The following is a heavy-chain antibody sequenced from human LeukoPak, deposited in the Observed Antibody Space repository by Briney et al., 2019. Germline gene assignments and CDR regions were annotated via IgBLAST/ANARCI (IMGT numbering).Heavy chain of an antibody. CDR1: GFTFSSYS. CDR3: ARGGEYQLLYESGWFDP. D-gene: IGHD2-2*02. J-gene: IGHJ5*02. CDR2: ISSSSNAI. V-gene: IGHV3-48*01. Sequence: GGSLRLSCAASGFTFSSYSMNWVRQAPGKGLEWVSYISSSSNAIYYADSVKGRFTISRDNSKNTLYLQMNSLRAEDTAVYYCARGGEYQLLYESGWFDPWGQGTLVTVSS.